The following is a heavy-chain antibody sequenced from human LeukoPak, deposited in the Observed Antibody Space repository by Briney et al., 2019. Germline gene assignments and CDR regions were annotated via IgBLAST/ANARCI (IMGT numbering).Heavy chain of an antibody. Sequence: GGSLRLSCAASGFTFSSYGMNWVRQALGKGLEWVSYISSSGTISYADSMKGRFTISRDNVKNSLYLQMNSLRAEETAVYYCARDLRDTSGYYWIDSWGQGTLVTVSS. D-gene: IGHD3-22*01. J-gene: IGHJ5*01. CDR2: ISSSGTI. CDR1: GFTFSSYG. V-gene: IGHV3-48*01. CDR3: ARDLRDTSGYYWIDS.